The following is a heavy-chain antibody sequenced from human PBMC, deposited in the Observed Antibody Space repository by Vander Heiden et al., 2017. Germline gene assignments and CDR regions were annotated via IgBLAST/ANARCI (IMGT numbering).Heavy chain of an antibody. D-gene: IGHD4-17*01. CDR2: IKSKTDGGTT. CDR3: TTAYGDYVSSPDY. J-gene: IGHJ4*02. CDR1: GFPFSNAW. V-gene: IGHV3-15*07. Sequence: EVQLVESGGGLVKPGGSLRLSCAASGFPFSNAWTNWVRQAPGKGLEWVGRIKSKTDGGTTDYAAPVKGRFTISRDDSKNTLYLQMNSLKTEDTAVYYCTTAYGDYVSSPDYWGQGTLVTVSS.